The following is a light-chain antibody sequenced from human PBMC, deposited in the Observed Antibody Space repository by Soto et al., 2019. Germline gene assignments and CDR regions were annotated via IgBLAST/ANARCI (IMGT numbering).Light chain of an antibody. CDR3: SSYTSSSTYV. V-gene: IGLV2-14*01. Sequence: QSVLTQPASVSGSPGQSITISCTGTSSDVGGYNYVSWYQRHPGKTPKFMLYEVSNRPSGVSNRFSGSKSGNTASLTISGLQAEDEADYYCSSYTSSSTYVFGTGTKVTVL. J-gene: IGLJ1*01. CDR1: SSDVGGYNY. CDR2: EVS.